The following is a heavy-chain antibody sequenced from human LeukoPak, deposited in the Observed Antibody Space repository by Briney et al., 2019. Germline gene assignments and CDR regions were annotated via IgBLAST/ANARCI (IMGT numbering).Heavy chain of an antibody. Sequence: SXXLSLTCTVYGGSFSGYYWSWIRQPPGKGLEWIREINHSGSTKYNPSLKSRVTISVDTSKNQFSLKLSSVTAADTAVYYCARGGRSGATKTWGQGTLVTVSS. J-gene: IGHJ5*02. CDR2: INHSGST. V-gene: IGHV4-34*01. D-gene: IGHD1-26*01. CDR1: GGSFSGYY. CDR3: ARGGRSGATKT.